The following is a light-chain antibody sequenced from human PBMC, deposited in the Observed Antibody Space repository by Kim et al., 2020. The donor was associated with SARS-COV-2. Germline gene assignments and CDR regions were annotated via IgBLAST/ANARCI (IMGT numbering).Light chain of an antibody. CDR1: QSVLSISNNRAS. J-gene: IGKJ5*01. CDR3: QQYYTTPIT. Sequence: CKSIQSVLSISNNRASLSWHPQKSGQPPRLLVYGASSRKPGVPDRSGGSVSETDFTLTISSLQAEAVAVYYCQQYYTTPITFGQGTRLEIK. CDR2: GAS. V-gene: IGKV4-1*01.